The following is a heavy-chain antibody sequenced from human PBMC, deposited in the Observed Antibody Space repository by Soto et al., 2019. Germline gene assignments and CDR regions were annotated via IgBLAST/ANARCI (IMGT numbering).Heavy chain of an antibody. V-gene: IGHV1-2*02. J-gene: IGHJ6*02. CDR2: INPNSGGT. CDR1: GYTFTGYY. D-gene: IGHD2-2*01. CDR3: ARGQVVPAAMNHFYLGKDL. Sequence: ASVKVSCKASGYTFTGYYMHWVRQAPGQGLEWMGWINPNSGGTNYAQKFQGRVTMTRDTSISTAYMELSRLRSDDTAVYYCARGQVVPAAMNHFYLGKDLLGQGTTVTVSS.